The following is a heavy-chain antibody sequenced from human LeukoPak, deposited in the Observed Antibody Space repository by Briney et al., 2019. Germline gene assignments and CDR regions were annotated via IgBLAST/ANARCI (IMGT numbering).Heavy chain of an antibody. CDR2: ISGSGGST. J-gene: IGHJ4*02. CDR3: APTLGGGSSDRLFDY. V-gene: IGHV3-23*01. CDR1: GGSISSSN. Sequence: GTLSLTCAVSGGSISSSNWWSWVRQPPGKGLEWVSSISGSGGSTYYTDSVKGRFIISRDNSKNTLYLQMNSLRAEDTAVYYCAPTLGGGSSDRLFDYWGQGTLVTVSS. D-gene: IGHD1-26*01.